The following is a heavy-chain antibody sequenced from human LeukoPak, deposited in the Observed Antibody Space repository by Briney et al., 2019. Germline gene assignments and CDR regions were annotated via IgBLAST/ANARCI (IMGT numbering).Heavy chain of an antibody. CDR3: ARAVCSNVGSTSCCFDY. V-gene: IGHV4-30-4*08. J-gene: IGHJ4*02. CDR1: GGSISSGDYY. D-gene: IGHD2-2*01. CDR2: IHYSGST. Sequence: SGTLSLTCTVSGGSISSGDYYWSWIRQPPGKGLEWIGYIHYSGSTYYNPSLKSRVTISVDTSKNQFSLKLSSVTAADTAVYYCARAVCSNVGSTSCCFDYWGQGTLVTVSS.